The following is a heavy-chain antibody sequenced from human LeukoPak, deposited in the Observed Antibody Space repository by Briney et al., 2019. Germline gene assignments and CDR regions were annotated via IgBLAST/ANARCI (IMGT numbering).Heavy chain of an antibody. Sequence: GGSLRLSCAASGFTFSSYDMHWVRQATGKGLEWVSSIGPAGDTYYPGSVKGRFTISRESAKNSLYLQMNSLRAGDTAVYYCARGSSEGSGSFNYWGQGTLVTVSS. D-gene: IGHD3-10*01. J-gene: IGHJ4*02. CDR2: IGPAGDT. CDR1: GFTFSSYD. CDR3: ARGSSEGSGSFNY. V-gene: IGHV3-13*04.